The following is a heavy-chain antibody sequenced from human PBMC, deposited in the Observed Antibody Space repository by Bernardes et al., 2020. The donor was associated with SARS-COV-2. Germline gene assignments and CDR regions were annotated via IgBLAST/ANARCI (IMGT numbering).Heavy chain of an antibody. D-gene: IGHD5-12*01. Sequence: ASVKVSCKASGHIFTVDYIHRARQPLGQGLEWMGWVYPSSGATEHAQKFQGRVTMTRDTSISTAYMELSRLTSDDTAIYYCGSVTWRQYDDFDIWGQGTVVTVSS. CDR3: GSVTWRQYDDFDI. CDR2: VYPSSGAT. V-gene: IGHV1-2*02. J-gene: IGHJ3*02. CDR1: GHIFTVDY.